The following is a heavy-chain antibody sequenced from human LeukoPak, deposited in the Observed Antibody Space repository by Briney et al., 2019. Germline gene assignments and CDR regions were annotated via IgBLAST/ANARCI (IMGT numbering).Heavy chain of an antibody. CDR3: AKEGYSS. Sequence: PSETLSLTCAVYGGSFSGYYWSWIRQPLGKGLEWIGEINHSGSTNYNPSLKSRVTISVDTSKNQFSLKLSSVTAADTAVYYCAKEGYSSWGQGTLVTVSS. V-gene: IGHV4-34*01. D-gene: IGHD6-13*01. CDR2: INHSGST. CDR1: GGSFSGYY. J-gene: IGHJ4*02.